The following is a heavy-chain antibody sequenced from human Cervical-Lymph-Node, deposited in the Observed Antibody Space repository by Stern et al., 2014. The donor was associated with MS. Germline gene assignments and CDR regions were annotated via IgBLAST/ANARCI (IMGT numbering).Heavy chain of an antibody. CDR2: VSYDGTQR. V-gene: IGHV3-30-3*01. D-gene: IGHD3-10*01. CDR3: ARGGRGVGLEY. Sequence: VQLVESGGGVVQPGRSLSLSCVASGFTFSTYAMHWVRQAPGKGLECVALVSYDGTQRNSTDSVKARFTISRDNSKNTLYLHMNSLRDEDTAVYFCARGGRGVGLEYWGQGALVTVSS. CDR1: GFTFSTYA. J-gene: IGHJ4*02.